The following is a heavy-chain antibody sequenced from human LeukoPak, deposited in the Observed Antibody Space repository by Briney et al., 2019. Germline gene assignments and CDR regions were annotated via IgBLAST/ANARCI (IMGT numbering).Heavy chain of an antibody. CDR3: AKDGLRFLEWGLYYYYYMDV. D-gene: IGHD3-3*01. CDR1: GFTFSSYA. V-gene: IGHV3-23*01. Sequence: GGSLRLSCAASGFTFSSYAMSWVRQAPGKGLEWVSAISGSGGSTYYADSVKGRFTISRDNSKNTLYLQMNSLRAEDTAVYYCAKDGLRFLEWGLYYYYYMDVWGKGTTVTVSS. J-gene: IGHJ6*03. CDR2: ISGSGGST.